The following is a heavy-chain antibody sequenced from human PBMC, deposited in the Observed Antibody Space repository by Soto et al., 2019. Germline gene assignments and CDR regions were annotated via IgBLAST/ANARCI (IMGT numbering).Heavy chain of an antibody. CDR1: GSSVSGGIYY. V-gene: IGHV4-61*01. J-gene: IGHJ4*02. Sequence: PSETLSLTCTVSGSSVSGGIYYWTWIRQPPGKGLEWIGYIYHRETTNYNASLRSRVTISVDTSKNQFSLRLTSVTAADTAVYYCARYRDYGDYGYFGSWGQGTLVTVSS. CDR2: IYHRETT. CDR3: ARYRDYGDYGYFGS. D-gene: IGHD4-17*01.